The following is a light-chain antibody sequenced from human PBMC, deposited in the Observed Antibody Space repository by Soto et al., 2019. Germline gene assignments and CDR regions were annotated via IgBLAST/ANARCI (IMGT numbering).Light chain of an antibody. CDR1: SSDVGRYNY. CDR2: DVS. Sequence: QSALTQPASVSGSPGQSITISCTGTSSDVGRYNYVSWYQQHPGKAPKLMIHDVSNRPSGVSDRFSGSKSGNTASLTISGLQAEDEADYYRSSYTSSSTLYAFGTGTKVTVL. V-gene: IGLV2-14*01. CDR3: SSYTSSSTLYA. J-gene: IGLJ1*01.